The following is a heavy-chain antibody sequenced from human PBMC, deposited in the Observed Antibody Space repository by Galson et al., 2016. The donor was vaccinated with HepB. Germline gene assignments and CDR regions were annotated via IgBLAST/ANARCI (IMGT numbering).Heavy chain of an antibody. D-gene: IGHD6-13*01. Sequence: SLRLSCAASGFRFSSYGMHRVRQAPGKGLEWVAVISYDGNKQYYADSVKGRVTISRDSSKNTLSLQMNSLRAEDTAVYYCAREMGVAAPAVFDYWGQGTLVTVSS. CDR2: ISYDGNKQ. V-gene: IGHV3-30*03. CDR1: GFRFSSYG. CDR3: AREMGVAAPAVFDY. J-gene: IGHJ4*02.